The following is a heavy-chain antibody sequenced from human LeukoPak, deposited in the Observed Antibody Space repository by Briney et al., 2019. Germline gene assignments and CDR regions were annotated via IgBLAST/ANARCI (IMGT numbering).Heavy chain of an antibody. D-gene: IGHD3-9*01. J-gene: IGHJ3*02. V-gene: IGHV4-39*07. CDR3: AREGRYFDWLQKGALNAFDI. CDR1: GGSISSSSYY. Sequence: SETLSLTCTVSGGSISSSSYYWGWIRQPPGKGLEWIGSIYYSGSTYYNPSLKSRVTISVDTSKNQFSLKLSSVTAADTAVYFCAREGRYFDWLQKGALNAFDIWGQGTMVTVSS. CDR2: IYYSGST.